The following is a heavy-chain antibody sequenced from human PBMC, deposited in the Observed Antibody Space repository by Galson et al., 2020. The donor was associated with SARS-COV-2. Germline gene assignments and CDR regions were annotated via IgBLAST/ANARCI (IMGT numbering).Heavy chain of an antibody. CDR2: ISTSGSTI. CDR1: GFTFGDYF. D-gene: IGHD6-19*01. CDR3: ARVGGGSSGWLDY. J-gene: IGHJ4*02. Sequence: GESLKISCAASGFTFGDYFMSWIRQAPEKGLEWVSYISTSGSTIYYADSVKGRFSISRYNAGNSLYLQMNSLRVEDTAIYYCARVGGGSSGWLDYWGQGILVTVSS. V-gene: IGHV3-11*01.